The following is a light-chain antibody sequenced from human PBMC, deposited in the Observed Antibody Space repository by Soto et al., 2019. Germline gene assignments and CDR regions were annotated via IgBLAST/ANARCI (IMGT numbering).Light chain of an antibody. Sequence: DIQMTQSPSSLSASVGDRVTITCRASQDIGGHLAWYQQKPEKAPKSLIYFASTLQSGVPSRFSASGSGTDFTLTISSLQPEDFATYYCQQFRSFPITFGQGTRLEI. CDR3: QQFRSFPIT. V-gene: IGKV1D-16*01. J-gene: IGKJ5*01. CDR2: FAS. CDR1: QDIGGH.